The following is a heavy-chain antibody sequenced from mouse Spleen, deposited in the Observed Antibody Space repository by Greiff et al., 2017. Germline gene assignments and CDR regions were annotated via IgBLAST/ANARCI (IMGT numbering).Heavy chain of an antibody. D-gene: IGHD1-1*01. Sequence: VQLQQPGAELVRPGTSVKLSCKASGYTFTSYWMHWVKQRPGQGLEWIGVIDPSDSYTNYNQKFKGKATLTVDTSSSTAYMQLSSLTSEDSAVYYCARRETTVVAREALDYWGQGTTLTVSS. J-gene: IGHJ2*01. CDR2: IDPSDSYT. CDR1: GYTFTSYW. CDR3: ARRETTVVAREALDY. V-gene: IGHV1-59*01.